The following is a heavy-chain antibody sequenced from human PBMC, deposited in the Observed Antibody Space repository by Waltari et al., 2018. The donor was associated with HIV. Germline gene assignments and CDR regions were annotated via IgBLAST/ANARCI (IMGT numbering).Heavy chain of an antibody. D-gene: IGHD3-10*01. Sequence: QVQLQQWGTGLLKPSETLSTTCAVQGGSSRNYYWSWIRQPPGKGLEWIAEINHSGRTNYNPSLKSRLTISVDTSKTQFSVKLTSVTAADTAVYFCARGQYGPGSREDYCGQGTLVTVAS. V-gene: IGHV4-34*02. CDR1: GGSSRNYY. CDR3: ARGQYGPGSREDY. J-gene: IGHJ4*02. CDR2: INHSGRT.